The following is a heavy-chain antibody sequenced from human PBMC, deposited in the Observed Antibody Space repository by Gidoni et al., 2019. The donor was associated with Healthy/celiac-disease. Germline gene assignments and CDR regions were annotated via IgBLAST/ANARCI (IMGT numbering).Heavy chain of an antibody. J-gene: IGHJ6*02. Sequence: QVQLVPSGAEVKKPGSSVKVSCKAAGGPLRSYAISWVRQAPGQGLEWRGGIIPIFGTANYAQKFQGRVTITADESTSTAYMELSSLRSEDTAVYYCARVPSYGYYYGMDVWGQGTTVTVSS. D-gene: IGHD3-10*01. CDR1: GGPLRSYA. V-gene: IGHV1-69*01. CDR2: IIPIFGTA. CDR3: ARVPSYGYYYGMDV.